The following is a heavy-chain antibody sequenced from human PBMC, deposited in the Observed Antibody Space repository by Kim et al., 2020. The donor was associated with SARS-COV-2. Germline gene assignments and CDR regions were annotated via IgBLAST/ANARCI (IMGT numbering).Heavy chain of an antibody. D-gene: IGHD3-22*01. Sequence: WGSLRLSCEASGFTFSRYAMSWVRQAPGRGLEWVASRNNGNKPYYADSVKGRFTVSRDNAKNTLYLQMDSLRVEDTALYYCAKDHESSGWPTFDYWGQGVLVTVSS. J-gene: IGHJ4*02. CDR3: AKDHESSGWPTFDY. CDR2: RNNGNKP. CDR1: GFTFSRYA. V-gene: IGHV3-23*01.